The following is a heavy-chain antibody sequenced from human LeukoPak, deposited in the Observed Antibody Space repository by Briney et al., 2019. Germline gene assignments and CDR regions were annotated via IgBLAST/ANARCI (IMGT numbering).Heavy chain of an antibody. CDR3: ARIRRQLVHDAFDI. V-gene: IGHV2-70*11. CDR1: GFSRSTRGMC. Sequence: SGPALVKPPQTLTLTCTFSGFSRSTRGMCVSWIRQPPGKALEWLSRIDWDDDKYYSTSLKTRLTISKDTSKNQVVLTMTNMDPVDTATYYCARIRRQLVHDAFDIWGQGTMVTVSS. CDR2: IDWDDDK. D-gene: IGHD6-6*01. J-gene: IGHJ3*02.